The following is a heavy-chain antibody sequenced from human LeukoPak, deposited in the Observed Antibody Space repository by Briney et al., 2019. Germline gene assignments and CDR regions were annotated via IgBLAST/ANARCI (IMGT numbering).Heavy chain of an antibody. D-gene: IGHD3-3*01. CDR3: ARGFVDYWSGYYRRDWFDS. Sequence: ASVKVSCKASGYTFTSYDINWVRQATGQGLEWMGWMNPNSGNTDYAQKFQGRVTITRDTSMNTVYMELSSLRSDDMAVYYCARGFVDYWSGYYRRDWFDSWGQGTLVTVSS. CDR2: MNPNSGNT. V-gene: IGHV1-8*01. CDR1: GYTFTSYD. J-gene: IGHJ5*01.